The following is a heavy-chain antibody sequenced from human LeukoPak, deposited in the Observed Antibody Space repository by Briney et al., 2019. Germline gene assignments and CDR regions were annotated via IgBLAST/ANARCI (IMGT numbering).Heavy chain of an antibody. Sequence: GGSLRLSCAAYGLTFSNYAMHWVRQAPGKGLEFVSVVSTNGGSTSYADSVKGRFTISRDNSKNTLYLQMGGLRPEDMAVYYCATEEPSGGYGYWGQGTRVTVSS. V-gene: IGHV3-64*02. CDR3: ATEEPSGGYGY. CDR1: GLTFSNYA. CDR2: VSTNGGST. J-gene: IGHJ4*02. D-gene: IGHD1-26*01.